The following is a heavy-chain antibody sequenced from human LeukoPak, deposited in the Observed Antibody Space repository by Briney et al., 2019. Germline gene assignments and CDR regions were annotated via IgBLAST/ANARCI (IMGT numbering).Heavy chain of an antibody. V-gene: IGHV3-23*01. CDR1: GFTFSSYG. J-gene: IGHJ4*02. Sequence: GGSLRLSCAASGFTFSSYGMSWVRQAPGKGLEWVSGISGSGGSTYYADSVKGRFTISRDNSKNTVYLQMNSLRAEDTAVYYCARFYTYDSSGYYYITPFDYWGQGTLVTVSS. D-gene: IGHD3-22*01. CDR3: ARFYTYDSSGYYYITPFDY. CDR2: ISGSGGST.